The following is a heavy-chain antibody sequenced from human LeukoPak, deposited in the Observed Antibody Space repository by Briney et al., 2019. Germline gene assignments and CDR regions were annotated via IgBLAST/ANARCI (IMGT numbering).Heavy chain of an antibody. CDR2: INPSGGST. V-gene: IGHV1-46*01. D-gene: IGHD3-22*01. CDR3: ARSYYYDSSGPVDYYYYMDV. J-gene: IGHJ6*03. CDR1: GYTFTSYY. Sequence: ASVKVSCKASGYTFTSYYMHWVRQAPGQGLEWMGIINPSGGSTSYAQKFQGRVTMTRDMSTSTAYMELRSLRSDDTAVYYCARSYYYDSSGPVDYYYYMDVWGKGTTVTVSS.